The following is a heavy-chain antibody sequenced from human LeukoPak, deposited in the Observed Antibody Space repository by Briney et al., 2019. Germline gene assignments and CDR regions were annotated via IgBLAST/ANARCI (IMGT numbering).Heavy chain of an antibody. V-gene: IGHV1-69*02. CDR1: GGTFISYT. CDR3: ARFSGGDFWSCYLDY. D-gene: IGHD3-3*01. J-gene: IGHJ4*02. Sequence: SSVKVSCKASGGTFISYTISWVRQAPGHGLEWMGRIIPILGIANYAQKFHGRVTITADKSTSTAYMELSSLISEDTAVYYCARFSGGDFWSCYLDYWGQGTLVTVSS. CDR2: IIPILGIA.